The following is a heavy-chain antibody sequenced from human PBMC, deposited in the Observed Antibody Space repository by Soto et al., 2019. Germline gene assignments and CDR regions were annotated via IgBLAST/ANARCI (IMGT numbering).Heavy chain of an antibody. J-gene: IGHJ6*02. Sequence: SETLSLTCAVSGGSIISCGYSWSLIRQPPGKGLEWIGYIYHSGSTYYNPSLKSRVTISVDRSKNQFSLKLSSVTAADTAVYYCARGDVGRLPAAAGTYYYYGMDVWGQGTTVTGSS. CDR3: ARGDVGRLPAAAGTYYYYGMDV. V-gene: IGHV4-30-2*01. CDR2: IYHSGST. CDR1: GGSIISCGYS. D-gene: IGHD6-13*01.